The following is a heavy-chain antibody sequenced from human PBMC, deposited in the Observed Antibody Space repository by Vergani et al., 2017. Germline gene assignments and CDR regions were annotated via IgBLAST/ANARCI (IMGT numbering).Heavy chain of an antibody. CDR1: EYSFGNYW. CDR2: IYPADSDT. J-gene: IGHJ4*02. Sequence: EVELVQSGPEMRKPGESLNISCKCSEYSFGNYWIGWVRQMPGKGLEWMGIIYPADSDTRYSPSFQGQVTISADKSISTAFLQWDSLKASDTALYYCARHTTYTDSGGQGTLVTVSS. D-gene: IGHD1-1*01. V-gene: IGHV5-51*01. CDR3: ARHTTYTDS.